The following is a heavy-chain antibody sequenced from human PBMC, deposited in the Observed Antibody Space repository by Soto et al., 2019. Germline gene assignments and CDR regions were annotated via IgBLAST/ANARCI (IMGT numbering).Heavy chain of an antibody. D-gene: IGHD6-19*01. CDR2: ISSNGVGT. V-gene: IGHV3-64*01. Sequence: PGGSQRLSCAASGFTFRNYAMDWVRQAPGKVLEYVSGISSNGVGTYYANSVKDRFTISRDNSKNTLYLQMGSLRAEDMAVYYCARREQSDYYYMDVWGKGTSVTVSS. CDR1: GFTFRNYA. J-gene: IGHJ6*03. CDR3: ARREQSDYYYMDV.